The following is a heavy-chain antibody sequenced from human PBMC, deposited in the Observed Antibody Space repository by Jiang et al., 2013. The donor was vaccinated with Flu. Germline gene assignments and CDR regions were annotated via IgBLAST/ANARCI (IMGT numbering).Heavy chain of an antibody. Sequence: GSGLVKPAGTLSLTCAVSGASITSSQWWSWVRQPPGKGLEWIGETDESGNTNYNPSLKSRVTISVDKSKNHLSLNLRSVTAADTAVYYCARAGDGQQLAAVGYYYYGMDVWGQGTTVTVSS. D-gene: IGHD1-1*01. CDR2: TDESGNT. CDR1: GASITSSQW. V-gene: IGHV4-4*02. CDR3: ARAGDGQQLAAVGYYYYGMDV. J-gene: IGHJ6*02.